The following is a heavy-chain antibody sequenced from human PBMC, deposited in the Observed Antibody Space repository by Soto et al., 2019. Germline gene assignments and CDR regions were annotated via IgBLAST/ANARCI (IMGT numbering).Heavy chain of an antibody. J-gene: IGHJ3*01. Sequence: DVQLVESGGGLIQPGESLSLSCAAFGLTISGKKYVAWVRQAPGKGLEWVSALYDVDGSFYADSVTGRFTTSSDSSKTSVYLQMNDLRPDDTAVYYCATWHEREHAFDVWGQGTTVTIS. V-gene: IGHV3-53*01. CDR1: GLTISGKKY. CDR2: LYDVDGS. CDR3: ATWHEREHAFDV. D-gene: IGHD1-1*01.